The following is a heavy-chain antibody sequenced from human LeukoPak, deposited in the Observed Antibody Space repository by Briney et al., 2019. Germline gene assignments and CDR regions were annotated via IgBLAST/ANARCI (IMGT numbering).Heavy chain of an antibody. Sequence: GGSLRLSCVAPGFSFWSYAMSWVRQAPGKGLEWVSGISDNGGTTYYADTEEGRLTISRDNPKNTLYLQMNSLRAEDTAVYYCAKGYGSGYSKNVLDYWGQGTLVTVSS. J-gene: IGHJ4*02. CDR2: ISDNGGTT. V-gene: IGHV3-23*01. D-gene: IGHD3-10*01. CDR3: AKGYGSGYSKNVLDY. CDR1: GFSFWSYA.